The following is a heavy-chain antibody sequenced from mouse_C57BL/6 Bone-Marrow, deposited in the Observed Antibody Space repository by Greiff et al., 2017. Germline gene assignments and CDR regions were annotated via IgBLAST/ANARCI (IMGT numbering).Heavy chain of an antibody. V-gene: IGHV1-81*01. D-gene: IGHD1-1*01. CDR3: VRSPLLRDHFDY. Sequence: QVQLQQSGAELARPGASVKLSCKASGYTFTSYGISWVKQRTGQGLEWIGEIYPRGGNTYYNEKFKGKATLTADKSSSTAYMELRSLTSADSAVYFGVRSPLLRDHFDYWGEGTTRTLAP. CDR2: IYPRGGNT. J-gene: IGHJ2*01. CDR1: GYTFTSYG.